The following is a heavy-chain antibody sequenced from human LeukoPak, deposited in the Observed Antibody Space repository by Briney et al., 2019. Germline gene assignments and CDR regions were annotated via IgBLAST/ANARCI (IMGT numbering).Heavy chain of an antibody. V-gene: IGHV3-30*04. D-gene: IGHD3-9*01. CDR1: GFTFSTYG. Sequence: GGSLRLSCAASGFTFSTYGLHWVRQAPGKGLEWVAVISYDGSNKYYADSVKGRFTISRDNSKNTLYLQMSSLRAEDTAVYYCARSDYDILTGYYYYYYYGMDVWGQGTTVTVSS. CDR3: ARSDYDILTGYYYYYYYGMDV. CDR2: ISYDGSNK. J-gene: IGHJ6*02.